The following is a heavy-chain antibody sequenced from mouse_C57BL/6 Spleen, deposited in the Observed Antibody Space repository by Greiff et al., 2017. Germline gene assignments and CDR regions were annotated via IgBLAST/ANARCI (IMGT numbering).Heavy chain of an antibody. V-gene: IGHV1-15*01. CDR2: IDPETGGT. D-gene: IGHD1-1*01. J-gene: IGHJ1*03. Sequence: VQGVESGAELVRPGASVTLSCKASGYTFTDYEMHWVKQTPVHGLEWNGAIDPETGGTAYNQKFKGKAILTADKSSSTAYMELRSLTSEDSAVYYCTRYPNYYGSTHWYFDVWGTGTTVTVSS. CDR3: TRYPNYYGSTHWYFDV. CDR1: GYTFTDYE.